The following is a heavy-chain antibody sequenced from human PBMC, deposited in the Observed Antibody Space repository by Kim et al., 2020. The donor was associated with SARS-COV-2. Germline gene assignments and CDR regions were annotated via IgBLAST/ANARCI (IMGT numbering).Heavy chain of an antibody. CDR3: AREGYSYNFRYYYGMDV. CDR1: GGTFSSYS. J-gene: IGHJ6*02. V-gene: IGHV1-69*08. Sequence: SVKVSCKASGGTFSSYSITWVRQAPGQGLQWMGRITPILDTANYAQKFQGRVTITADESTSTAYMELSGLRSEDTAVYYCAREGYSYNFRYYYGMDVWGQGTTVTVSS. CDR2: ITPILDTA. D-gene: IGHD5-18*01.